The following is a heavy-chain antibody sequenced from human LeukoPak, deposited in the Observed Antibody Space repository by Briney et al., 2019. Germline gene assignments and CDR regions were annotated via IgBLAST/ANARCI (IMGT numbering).Heavy chain of an antibody. V-gene: IGHV4-30-2*01. CDR1: GASISSGTYS. CDR2: IYHTGST. D-gene: IGHD3-10*01. CDR3: ARGDGSGSGRWFDP. Sequence: SATLSLTCTVSGASISSGTYSWSWIRQPPGEGLEWIGYIYHTGSTYYNPSLKGRVTISVDRSKNQFSLNLNFVTAADTALYYCARGDGSGSGRWFDPWGQGTLITVSS. J-gene: IGHJ5*02.